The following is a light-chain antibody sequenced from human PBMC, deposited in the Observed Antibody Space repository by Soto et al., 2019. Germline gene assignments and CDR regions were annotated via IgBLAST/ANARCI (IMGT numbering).Light chain of an antibody. CDR2: GNS. Sequence: QSVLTQPASVSGAPGQWVTISCTGTSSNIGAGYDVPWYQQHPGTAPKLLIYGNSNRPSGVPDRFSGSKSGTSASLAITGLQAEDEADYYCQSYDSSLSWVFGGGTKLTVL. V-gene: IGLV1-40*01. CDR1: SSNIGAGYD. CDR3: QSYDSSLSWV. J-gene: IGLJ3*02.